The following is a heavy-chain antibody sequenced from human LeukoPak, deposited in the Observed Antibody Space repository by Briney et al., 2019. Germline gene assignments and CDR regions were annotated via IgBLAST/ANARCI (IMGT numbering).Heavy chain of an antibody. CDR3: AREADYYDSSGYS. CDR2: IYYSGST. J-gene: IGHJ4*02. Sequence: PSETLSLTCTVSGGSISSGGYYWSWIRQHPGKGLEWIGYIYYSGSTYYNPSLKSRVTISVDTSRNQFSLKLSSVTAADTAVYYCAREADYYDSSGYSWGQGTLVTVSS. D-gene: IGHD3-22*01. V-gene: IGHV4-30-4*08. CDR1: GGSISSGGYY.